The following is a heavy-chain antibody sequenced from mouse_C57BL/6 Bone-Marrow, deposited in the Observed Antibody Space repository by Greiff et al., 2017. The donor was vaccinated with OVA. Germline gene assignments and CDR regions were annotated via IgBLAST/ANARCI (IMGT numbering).Heavy chain of an antibody. V-gene: IGHV5-6*01. CDR1: GFTFSSYG. CDR2: ISSGGSYT. D-gene: IGHD1-1*01. Sequence: EVHLVESGGDLVKPGGSLKLSCAASGFTFSSYGMSWFRQPPDKRLEWVATISSGGSYTYYPDSVKGRFTISRDNAKNTLYLQMSSLKSEDTAMYYCARHGDYGSFFDYGGQGTTLTVSS. CDR3: ARHGDYGSFFDY. J-gene: IGHJ2*01.